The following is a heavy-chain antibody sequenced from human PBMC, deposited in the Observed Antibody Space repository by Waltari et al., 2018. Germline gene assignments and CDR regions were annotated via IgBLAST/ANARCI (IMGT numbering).Heavy chain of an antibody. D-gene: IGHD6-19*01. CDR3: ASKVGYSSGWNRGYYYGMDV. J-gene: IGHJ6*02. CDR1: GSTFSSYA. CDR2: ISGSGGST. V-gene: IGHV3-23*01. Sequence: EVQLLESGGGLVQPGGSLRLSCAASGSTFSSYAMCCVRQVPGNGLGWVSAISGSGGSTYYADSVKGRFTISRDNSKNTLYLQMNSLGAEDTAVYYCASKVGYSSGWNRGYYYGMDVWGQGTTVTVSS.